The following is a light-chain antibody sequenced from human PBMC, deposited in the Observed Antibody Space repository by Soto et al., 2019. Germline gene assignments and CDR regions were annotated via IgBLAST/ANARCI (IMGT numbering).Light chain of an antibody. CDR1: QNIDIY. V-gene: IGKV1-39*01. Sequence: DIQMTQSPASLSASIGDTVTIACRASQNIDIYLNWYQHKPGTVPKLLIYAASGLQTGVPSRFSGSGSGTDFSLTISSLQPEDFATYYCKQSRTTPWTFGQGTKVDIK. CDR2: AAS. CDR3: KQSRTTPWT. J-gene: IGKJ1*01.